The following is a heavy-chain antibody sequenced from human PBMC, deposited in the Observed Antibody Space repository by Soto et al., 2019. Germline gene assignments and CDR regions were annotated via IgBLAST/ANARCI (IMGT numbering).Heavy chain of an antibody. CDR1: GFSLSTYHMG. CDR3: AHAGDYDLLTFDH. Sequence: QITLKESGPTLVRPAQTLTLTCDFSGFSLSTYHMGVAWIRHPPGKALEWLALIYCDDDKRYSPSLKDRLAISKDTSSNQVVLTITNIDPGDSATYFCAHAGDYDLLTFDHWGPGTLVTVSS. J-gene: IGHJ4*02. D-gene: IGHD4-17*01. CDR2: IYCDDDK. V-gene: IGHV2-5*02.